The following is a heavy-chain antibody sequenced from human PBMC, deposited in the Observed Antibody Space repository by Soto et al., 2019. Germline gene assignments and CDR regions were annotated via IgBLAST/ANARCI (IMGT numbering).Heavy chain of an antibody. CDR2: IYYGGST. CDR1: GGSISSGGYY. Sequence: KTSETLSLTCTVSGGSISSGGYYWSWIRQHPXKGLEWIGYIYYGGSTYYNPSLKSRATISGDTSKNQFSLKLSSVTAADTAVYYCARGGYYYENSGQNPYDYWGQGILVTVSS. J-gene: IGHJ4*01. V-gene: IGHV4-31*03. CDR3: ARGGYYYENSGQNPYDY. D-gene: IGHD3-22*01.